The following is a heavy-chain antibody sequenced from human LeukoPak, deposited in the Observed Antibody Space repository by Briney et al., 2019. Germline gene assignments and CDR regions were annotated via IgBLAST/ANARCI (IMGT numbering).Heavy chain of an antibody. V-gene: IGHV3-23*01. CDR2: ISGSGGST. D-gene: IGHD6-13*01. J-gene: IGHJ4*02. Sequence: GGSLRLSCAASGFTFSSYAMSWVRQAPGKGLEWVSAISGSGGSTYYADSVKGRFTISRDNARNSLYLQMNALRAEDTAVYYCARGGRGIAAGLDYWGQGTLVTVSS. CDR1: GFTFSSYA. CDR3: ARGGRGIAAGLDY.